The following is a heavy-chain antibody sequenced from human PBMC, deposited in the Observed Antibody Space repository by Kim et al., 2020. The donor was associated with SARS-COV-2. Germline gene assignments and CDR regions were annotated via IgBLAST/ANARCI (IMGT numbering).Heavy chain of an antibody. V-gene: IGHV4-59*02. CDR3: AKGALPYGWNGNDRPFDP. CDR2: ISNTGVI. D-gene: IGHD1-1*01. J-gene: IGHJ5*02. Sequence: SETLSLTCSISGDYVRLYYWNWIRQSPGRGLEWIGYISNTGVIAFNPSLASRVTISIDTSKNHFLLKMTSVVAADTAIYYCAKGALPYGWNGNDRPFDP. CDR1: GDYVRLYY.